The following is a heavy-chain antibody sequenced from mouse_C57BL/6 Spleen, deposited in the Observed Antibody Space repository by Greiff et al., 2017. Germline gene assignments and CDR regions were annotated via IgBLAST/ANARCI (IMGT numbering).Heavy chain of an antibody. D-gene: IGHD2-14*01. V-gene: IGHV2-5*01. Sequence: QVQLKESGPGLVQPSQSLSITCTVSGFSLPSYGVHWVRQSPGKGLEWLGVIWRGGSTDYNAAFMSRLSITKDNSKSQVFLKMNSLQTDDTAMYYCAKRGELVRAFAYWGQGTLVTVSA. CDR1: GFSLPSYG. J-gene: IGHJ3*01. CDR2: IWRGGST. CDR3: AKRGELVRAFAY.